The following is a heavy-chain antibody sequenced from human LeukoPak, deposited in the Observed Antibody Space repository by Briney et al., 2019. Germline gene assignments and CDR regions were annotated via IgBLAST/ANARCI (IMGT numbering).Heavy chain of an antibody. Sequence: SQTLSLTCTVSGGSISSGGYYWSWIRQPPGKGLEWIGYIYHSGSTYYNPSLKSRVTISVDKSKNQFSLKLSSVTAADTAVYYCARFTHDSSGYQTYYFDYWGQGTLVTVSS. J-gene: IGHJ4*02. CDR1: GGSISSGGYY. V-gene: IGHV4-30-2*01. CDR3: ARFTHDSSGYQTYYFDY. CDR2: IYHSGST. D-gene: IGHD3-22*01.